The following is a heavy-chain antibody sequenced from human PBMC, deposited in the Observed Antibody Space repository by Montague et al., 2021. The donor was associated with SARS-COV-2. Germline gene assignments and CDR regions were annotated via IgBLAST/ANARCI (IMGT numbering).Heavy chain of an antibody. CDR2: IYSSGNT. V-gene: IGHV4-4*07. D-gene: IGHD6-13*01. J-gene: IGHJ4*02. CDR1: GGSINGYY. CDR3: ARGDHPTTASWYFFDY. Sequence: SETLSLTCTVSGGSINGYYWHWIRQSAGKGLEWIGRIYSSGNTNSNPSLESRVIMSVDSSQNQFSLKLNSVTAADTAVYYCARGDHPTTASWYFFDYWGQGALVTV.